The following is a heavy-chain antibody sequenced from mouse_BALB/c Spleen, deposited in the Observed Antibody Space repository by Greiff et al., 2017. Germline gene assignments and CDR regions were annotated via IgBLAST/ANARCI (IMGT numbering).Heavy chain of an antibody. CDR2: IWAGGST. CDR1: GFSLTSYG. Sequence: QVQLQQSGPGLVAPSQSLSITCTVSGFSLTSYGVHWVRQPPGKGLEWLGVIWAGGSTNYNSALMSRLSISKDNSKSQVFLKMNSLQTDDTAMYYCASEIYYGNSFAYWGQGTLVTVSA. J-gene: IGHJ3*01. V-gene: IGHV2-9*02. CDR3: ASEIYYGNSFAY. D-gene: IGHD2-1*01.